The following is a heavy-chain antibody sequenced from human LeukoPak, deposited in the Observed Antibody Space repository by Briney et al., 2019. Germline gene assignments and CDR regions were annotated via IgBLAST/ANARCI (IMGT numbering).Heavy chain of an antibody. V-gene: IGHV3-48*04. Sequence: GGSLRLSCAASGFTFSSYTMNWVRQAPGKGLEWVSYISNTGSTIYYADSVKGRFTISRDNSKNSLYLQMNSLRAEDTAFYYCARGHYGMDVWGQGTTVTVSS. CDR1: GFTFSSYT. CDR2: ISNTGSTI. CDR3: ARGHYGMDV. J-gene: IGHJ6*02.